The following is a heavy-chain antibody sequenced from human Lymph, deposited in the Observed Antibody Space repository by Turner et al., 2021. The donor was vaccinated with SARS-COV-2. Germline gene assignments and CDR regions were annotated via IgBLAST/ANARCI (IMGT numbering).Heavy chain of an antibody. CDR1: GGSISSSSYY. D-gene: IGHD5-18*01. V-gene: IGHV4-39*01. J-gene: IGHJ5*02. CDR2: IYYSGST. Sequence: QLQLQESGPGLVKPSETLSPTCTVSGGSISSSSYYWGWIRQPPGKGQEWSGSIYYSGSTYYNPSLKSRVTISVDTSKKQFSLKLSSVTAADTAVYYCARRGYSYGSGEFPWGQGTLVTVSS. CDR3: ARRGYSYGSGEFP.